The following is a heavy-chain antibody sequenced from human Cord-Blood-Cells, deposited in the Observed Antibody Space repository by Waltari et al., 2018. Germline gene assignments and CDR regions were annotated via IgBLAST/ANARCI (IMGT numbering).Heavy chain of an antibody. CDR1: GGSFSGYY. J-gene: IGHJ6*03. Sequence: QVQLQQWGAGLLKPSETLSLTCAVYGGSFSGYYWSWIRQPPGTGLEWIGEINHSGSTNYNPSLKSRVTISVDTSKNQFSLKLSSVTAADTAVYYCARGGGVVVVPAAPLYYMDVWGKGTTVTVSS. D-gene: IGHD2-2*01. CDR3: ARGGGVVVVPAAPLYYMDV. V-gene: IGHV4-34*01. CDR2: INHSGST.